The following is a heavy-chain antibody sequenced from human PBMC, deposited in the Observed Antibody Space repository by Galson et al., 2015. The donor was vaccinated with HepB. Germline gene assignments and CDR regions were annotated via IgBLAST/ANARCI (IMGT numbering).Heavy chain of an antibody. CDR1: GFTVSSNY. CDR3: ASLGWELLRNFDY. J-gene: IGHJ4*02. D-gene: IGHD1-26*01. V-gene: IGHV3-66*01. Sequence: SLRLSCAASGFTVSSNYMSWVRQAPGKGLEWVSVIYSGGSTYYADSVKGRFTISRDNSKNTLYLQMNSLRAEDTAVYYCASLGWELLRNFDYWGQGTLVTVSS. CDR2: IYSGGST.